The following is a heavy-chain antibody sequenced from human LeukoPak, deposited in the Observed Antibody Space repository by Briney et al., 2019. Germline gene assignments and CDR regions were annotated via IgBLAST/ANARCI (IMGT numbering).Heavy chain of an antibody. V-gene: IGHV3-48*04. J-gene: IGHJ4*02. CDR1: GFTFSSYS. CDR3: ARDLYDSDGYYYLPDS. CDR2: ISSSSSTI. Sequence: HPGGSLRLSCAASGFTFSSYSMNWVRQAPGKGLEWVSYISSSSSTIYYADSVKGRFTISRDNAKNSLYLQMNSLGAEDTAVYFCARDLYDSDGYYYLPDSWGQGILVTVSS. D-gene: IGHD3-22*01.